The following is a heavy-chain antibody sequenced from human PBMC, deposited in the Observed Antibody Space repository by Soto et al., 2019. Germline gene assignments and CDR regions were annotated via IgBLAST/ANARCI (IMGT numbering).Heavy chain of an antibody. Sequence: QLQLQESGPGLVKPSETLSLTCTVSGGSISSSSYYWGWIRQPPGKGLEWIGSIYYSGSTYYNPSLKSRVTISVDTSKNQFSLKLSSVTAADTAVYYCASPRGLRYFDWFRYWYFDLWGRGTLVTVSS. CDR3: ASPRGLRYFDWFRYWYFDL. D-gene: IGHD3-9*01. CDR2: IYYSGST. J-gene: IGHJ2*01. V-gene: IGHV4-39*01. CDR1: GGSISSSSYY.